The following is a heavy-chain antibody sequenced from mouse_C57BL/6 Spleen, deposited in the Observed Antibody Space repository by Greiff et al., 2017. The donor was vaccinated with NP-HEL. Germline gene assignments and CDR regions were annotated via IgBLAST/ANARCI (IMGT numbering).Heavy chain of an antibody. D-gene: IGHD2-3*01. CDR2: INPSNGGT. CDR1: GYTFTSYW. V-gene: IGHV1-53*01. CDR3: ARAYDGYYPYYYAMDY. J-gene: IGHJ4*01. Sequence: VQLQQPGTELVKPGASVKLSCKASGYTFTSYWMHWVKQRPGQGLEWIGNINPSNGGTNYNEKFKSKATLTVDKSSSTAYMQLSSLTSEDSAVYYCARAYDGYYPYYYAMDYWGQGTSVTVSS.